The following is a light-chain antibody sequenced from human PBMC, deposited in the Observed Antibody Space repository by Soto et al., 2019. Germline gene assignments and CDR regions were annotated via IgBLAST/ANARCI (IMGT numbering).Light chain of an antibody. V-gene: IGLV2-23*02. CDR2: EVT. J-gene: IGLJ2*01. CDR1: SSDVGSHNF. CDR3: CSYAGTTTWV. Sequence: QSALTQPASVSGSPGQSITISCTGTSSDVGSHNFVSWYQQRPGKAPQLMIFEVTKRPSGVSSRFSASKSGNTASLTISGVQAEDEDDYYCCSYAGTTTWVFGGGTKLTVL.